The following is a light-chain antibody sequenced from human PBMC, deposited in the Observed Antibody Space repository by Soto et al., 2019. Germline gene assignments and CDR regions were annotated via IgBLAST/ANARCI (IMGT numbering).Light chain of an antibody. J-gene: IGKJ1*01. CDR1: QSVSSSY. CDR3: QQYGSSSWT. CDR2: GAS. Sequence: EIVLTQSPGTLSLSPGERATLSCRASQSVSSSYLAWYQQKPGQAPRLLIYGASSRATGIPDRFSGSGSETDVTVTISRLEPEDFAVSYCQQYGSSSWTFGQGTKVEIK. V-gene: IGKV3-20*01.